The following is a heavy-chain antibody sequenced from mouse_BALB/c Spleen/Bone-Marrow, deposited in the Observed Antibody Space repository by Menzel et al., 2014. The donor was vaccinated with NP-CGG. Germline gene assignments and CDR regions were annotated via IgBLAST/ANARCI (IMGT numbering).Heavy chain of an antibody. CDR2: ISNGGGST. CDR1: GFTFSSYT. Sequence: EVQLVESGGGLVQPGGSLKLSCAASGFTFSSYTMSWVRQTPEKRLDWVAYISNGGGSTYYPDTVKGRFTISRDNAKNTLYLQMSSLKSEDTAMYYCARGSGFAYWGQGTLVTVSA. J-gene: IGHJ3*01. CDR3: ARGSGFAY. V-gene: IGHV5-12-2*01. D-gene: IGHD1-3*01.